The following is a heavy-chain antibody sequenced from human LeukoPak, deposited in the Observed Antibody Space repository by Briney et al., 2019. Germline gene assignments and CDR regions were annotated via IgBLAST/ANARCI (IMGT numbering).Heavy chain of an antibody. CDR1: GFTFRSYS. J-gene: IGHJ5*02. CDR2: INSDGSST. V-gene: IGHV3-74*01. Sequence: PGGSLRLSCAASGFTFRSYSMHWVRQTPGQGLVWVSRINSDGSSTSYADSVKGRFTISRDNAKNTLYLQMSSLRGEDTAVYYCTRSDWFDPWGQGTLVTVSS. CDR3: TRSDWFDP.